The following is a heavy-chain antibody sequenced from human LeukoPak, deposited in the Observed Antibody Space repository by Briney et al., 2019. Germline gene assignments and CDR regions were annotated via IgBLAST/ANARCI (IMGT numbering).Heavy chain of an antibody. CDR1: GYTFTSYD. Sequence: ASVKVSCKAYGYTFTSYDINWVRQATGQGLEWMGWMNPNSGNTDYAQKFQGGVTMTRNTSISTAYMELSSLRSEDTAVYYCARSYFYGPGYYYYYMDVWGKGTTVTVSS. D-gene: IGHD4-17*01. V-gene: IGHV1-8*01. J-gene: IGHJ6*03. CDR3: ARSYFYGPGYYYYYMDV. CDR2: MNPNSGNT.